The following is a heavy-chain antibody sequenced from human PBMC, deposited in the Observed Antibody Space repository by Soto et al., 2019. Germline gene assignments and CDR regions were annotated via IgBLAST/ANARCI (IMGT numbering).Heavy chain of an antibody. CDR1: GYTFTSYG. Sequence: ASVKVSCKASGYTFTSYGISWVRQAPGQGLEWMGWISAFNDNTRYAQNLQARVTMTTGTSTSTAYMELRSLRSDDTAVYYCARDGYCSVGSCSEVFDIWGQGTMVPVSS. D-gene: IGHD2-15*01. J-gene: IGHJ3*02. V-gene: IGHV1-18*01. CDR2: ISAFNDNT. CDR3: ARDGYCSVGSCSEVFDI.